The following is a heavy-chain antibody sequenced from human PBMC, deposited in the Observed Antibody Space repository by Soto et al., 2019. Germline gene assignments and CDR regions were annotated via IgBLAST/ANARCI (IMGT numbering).Heavy chain of an antibody. J-gene: IGHJ6*02. Sequence: EVQLVESGGGLVQPGGSLRLSCEASGFTFRNYDMHWVRQGTGKGLEWVSGISAAGDPDYADSVEGRFTISRENAQNSFVLQMNSLRVGHTAVYYCARTDSDFYGLDVWGQGTTVIVSS. V-gene: IGHV3-13*05. CDR2: ISAAGDP. CDR1: GFTFRNYD. CDR3: ARTDSDFYGLDV. D-gene: IGHD5-18*01.